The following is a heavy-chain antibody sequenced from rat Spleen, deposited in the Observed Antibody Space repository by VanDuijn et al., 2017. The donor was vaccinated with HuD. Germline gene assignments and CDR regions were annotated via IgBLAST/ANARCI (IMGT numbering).Heavy chain of an antibody. J-gene: IGHJ2*01. Sequence: QVQLKESGPGLVKPSETLSLTCTVSGFSLTSYHVSWVRQPPGKGLEWMGVIWGDGSTAYNSALKSRLSISRDTSKSQVFLKMNSLQTEDTATYYCAREEVYYGSFDYWGQGVMVTVSS. V-gene: IGHV2-32*01. D-gene: IGHD1-6*01. CDR1: GFSLTSYH. CDR3: AREEVYYGSFDY. CDR2: IWGDGST.